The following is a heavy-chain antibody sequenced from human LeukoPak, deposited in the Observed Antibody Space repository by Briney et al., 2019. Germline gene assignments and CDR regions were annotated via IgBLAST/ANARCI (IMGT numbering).Heavy chain of an antibody. CDR2: ISAYNGNT. V-gene: IGHV1-18*01. CDR3: ARARPPFGHSVSFSWLDP. D-gene: IGHD1-26*01. Sequence: ASVKVSCKASGYIFTTAGITWVRQVPGQGFEWMGWISAYNGNTNYAQKLQDRVTMTTDTSTNTAYMELRSLRSDDTAVYYCARARPPFGHSVSFSWLDPWGQGTLVTVSS. J-gene: IGHJ5*02. CDR1: GYIFTTAG.